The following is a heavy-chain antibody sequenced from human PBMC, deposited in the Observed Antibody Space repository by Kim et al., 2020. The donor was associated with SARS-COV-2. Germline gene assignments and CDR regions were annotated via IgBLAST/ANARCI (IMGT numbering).Heavy chain of an antibody. CDR2: T. D-gene: IGHD6-19*01. Sequence: TYSTPSLKGRVTLSEDKSKNQFYLKLSSVTAADTAVYYCARVNSGWPIDYWGQGTLVTVSS. CDR3: ARVNSGWPIDY. V-gene: IGHV4-30-2*01. J-gene: IGHJ4*02.